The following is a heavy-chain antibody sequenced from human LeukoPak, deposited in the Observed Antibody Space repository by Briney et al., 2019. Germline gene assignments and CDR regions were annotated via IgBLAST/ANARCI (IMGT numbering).Heavy chain of an antibody. J-gene: IGHJ4*02. CDR3: ASSVWWPYYFDY. D-gene: IGHD4/OR15-4a*01. CDR1: GGSIRGNGYY. CDR2: IYYDGST. Sequence: SETLSLTCTVSGGSIRGNGYYWGLIRQAPGKGLEWIGSIYYDGSTYYNPSLKSRVTISVDTPKNYFSLKLSSVTAADTAVYYCASSVWWPYYFDYWGQGTLVTVSS. V-gene: IGHV4-39*02.